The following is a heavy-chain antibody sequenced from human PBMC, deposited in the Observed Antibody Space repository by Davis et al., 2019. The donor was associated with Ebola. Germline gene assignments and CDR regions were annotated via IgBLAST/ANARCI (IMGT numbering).Heavy chain of an antibody. CDR3: ARVSPWLGINGMDV. CDR1: GGTFSSYA. V-gene: IGHV1-2*02. D-gene: IGHD6-19*01. J-gene: IGHJ6*02. CDR2: INPNSGGT. Sequence: ASVKVSCKASGGTFSSYAISWVRQAPGQGIEWMGWINPNSGGTKYAQKFQGRVTMTRDTSISTAYMELSRLRSDDTAVYYCARVSPWLGINGMDVWGQGTTVTVSS.